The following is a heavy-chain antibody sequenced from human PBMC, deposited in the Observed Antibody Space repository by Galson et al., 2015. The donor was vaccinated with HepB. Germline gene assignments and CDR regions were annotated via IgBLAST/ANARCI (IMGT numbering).Heavy chain of an antibody. CDR2: TYWDDDK. V-gene: IGHV2-5*02. Sequence: PALVKPTQTLTLTCTFSGFSLTTIGVGVGWIRQPPGKALEWLALTYWDDDKHYSPSLRSRLTITKATSRNQVFLRMANMDPVDTATYYCAYRLKKTIGWQTFDYWGQGILVTVSS. D-gene: IGHD6-19*01. J-gene: IGHJ4*02. CDR1: GFSLTTIGVG. CDR3: AYRLKKTIGWQTFDY.